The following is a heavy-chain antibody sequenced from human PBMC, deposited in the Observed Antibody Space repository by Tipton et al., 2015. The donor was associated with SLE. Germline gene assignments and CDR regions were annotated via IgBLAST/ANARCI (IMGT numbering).Heavy chain of an antibody. CDR1: GGSFSIINYY. J-gene: IGHJ4*02. D-gene: IGHD5-12*01. V-gene: IGHV4-39*07. CDR3: ARADGATGLDY. Sequence: TLSLTCSVSGGSFSIINYYWGWIRQPPGKGLEWIGSIYYSGTTYYNPSLKSRVTISGDTSKNQFSLKLTPVTAADTAVYYCARADGATGLDYWGQGILVTVSS. CDR2: IYYSGTT.